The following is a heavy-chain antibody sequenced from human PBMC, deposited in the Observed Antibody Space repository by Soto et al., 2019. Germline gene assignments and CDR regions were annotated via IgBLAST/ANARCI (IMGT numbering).Heavy chain of an antibody. CDR2: INPNSGGT. Sequence: ASVKVSCKASGGTFSSYAISWVRQAPGQGLEWMGWINPNSGGTNYAQKFQGWVTMTRDTSISTAYMELSRLRSDDTAVYYCARVRGSSSGFDYRGQGTLVTVSS. J-gene: IGHJ4*02. CDR3: ARVRGSSSGFDY. V-gene: IGHV1-2*04. D-gene: IGHD6-6*01. CDR1: GGTFSSYA.